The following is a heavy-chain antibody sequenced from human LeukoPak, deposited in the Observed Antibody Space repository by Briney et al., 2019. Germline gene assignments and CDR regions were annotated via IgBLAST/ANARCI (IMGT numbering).Heavy chain of an antibody. J-gene: IGHJ6*03. CDR1: GFTFGDYA. Sequence: GGSLRLSCTASGFTFGDYAMIWVRQAPGKGLEWVGFIRSRAYGGTTEYAASVKGRFTISRDDSKSIAYLQMNSLKTEDTAVYYCTRHLLWSYYYYYMDVWGKGTTVTVSS. D-gene: IGHD2/OR15-2a*01. CDR3: TRHLLWSYYYYYMDV. CDR2: IRSRAYGGTT. V-gene: IGHV3-49*04.